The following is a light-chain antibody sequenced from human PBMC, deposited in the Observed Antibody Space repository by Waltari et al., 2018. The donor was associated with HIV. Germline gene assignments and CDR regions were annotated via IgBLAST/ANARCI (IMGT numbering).Light chain of an antibody. CDR2: EVT. Sequence: QSALTQPASVSGSPGQSITISCTGMSTDIGSYDLVSWYQQHPGKAPNLMFYEVTKRPAGVSNRFSGSKSGNTASLTISGLQAEDEADYHCCSYAGGITHVLFGGGTKLTVL. CDR3: CSYAGGITHVL. CDR1: STDIGSYDL. J-gene: IGLJ2*01. V-gene: IGLV2-23*02.